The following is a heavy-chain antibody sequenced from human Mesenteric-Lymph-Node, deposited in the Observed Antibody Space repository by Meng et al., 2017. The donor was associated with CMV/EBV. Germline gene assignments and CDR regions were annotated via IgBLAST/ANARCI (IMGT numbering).Heavy chain of an antibody. CDR3: ARANFYDYKDSYFTER. CDR2: IGYNADYT. D-gene: IGHD3-16*01. V-gene: IGHV3-23*01. CDR1: GFTFDTYA. Sequence: GGSLRLSCAASGFTFDTYAMNWVRQAPGKGLEWVSAIGYNADYTYYAASVKGRFTISRDNAKNTLYLEMNSLRAEDTAVYYCARANFYDYKDSYFTERWGQGTLVTVSS. J-gene: IGHJ1*01.